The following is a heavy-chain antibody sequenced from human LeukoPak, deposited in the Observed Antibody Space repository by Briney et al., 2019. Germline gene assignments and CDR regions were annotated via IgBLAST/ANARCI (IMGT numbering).Heavy chain of an antibody. D-gene: IGHD5-18*01. V-gene: IGHV4-4*02. CDR3: ARTTDDTAMSRVDY. J-gene: IGHJ4*02. Sequence: SGTLSLTCAVSGGSISSSSWWSWVRQPPGKGLEWIGEIYHSGSTNYNPSLKSRVTISVDTSKNQFSLKPSSVTAADTAVYYCARTTDDTAMSRVDYWGQGTLVTVSS. CDR1: GGSISSSSW. CDR2: IYHSGST.